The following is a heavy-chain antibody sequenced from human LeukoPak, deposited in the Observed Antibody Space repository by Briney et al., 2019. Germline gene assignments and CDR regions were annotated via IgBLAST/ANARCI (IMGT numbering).Heavy chain of an antibody. V-gene: IGHV3-33*01. CDR2: IWYDGRNK. D-gene: IGHD3-22*01. CDR3: ATVRSSSDYYYVDH. Sequence: GGSLRLSCAAAGFTFRNYGMYLVRQAPGKGLERVAVIWYDGRNKLYADSVKGRFTISRDNSKNMLYLQMNSLRAEDTAVYYCATVRSSSDYYYVDHWGQGTLVTVSS. CDR1: GFTFRNYG. J-gene: IGHJ5*02.